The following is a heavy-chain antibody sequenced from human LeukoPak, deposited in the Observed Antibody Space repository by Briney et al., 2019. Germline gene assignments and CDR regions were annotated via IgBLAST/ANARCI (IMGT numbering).Heavy chain of an antibody. CDR1: GYTFTSNY. J-gene: IGHJ5*02. V-gene: IGHV1-46*01. Sequence: ASVKVSCKASGYTFTSNYIHWVRQAPGQGLEWMGMIYPRDGSTSYAQRFQGRVTVTRDTSTSTVHMELSGLRSEDTAVYYCARDYYDSSGYYSNWFDPWGQGTLVTVPS. CDR3: ARDYYDSSGYYSNWFDP. CDR2: IYPRDGST. D-gene: IGHD3-22*01.